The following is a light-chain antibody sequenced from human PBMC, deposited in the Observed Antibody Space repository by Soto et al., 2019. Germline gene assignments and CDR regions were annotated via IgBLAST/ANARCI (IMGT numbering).Light chain of an antibody. CDR2: DVT. CDR1: SSDVGGYNS. CDR3: SSFTSSITYV. Sequence: QSALTQPASVSGFPGQSITISCTGTSSDVGGYNSVSWYRQDPGKAPKLIIYDVTYRPSGVSNRFSGSKSGNTASLTISGLQSEDEADYHCSSFTSSITYVFGTGTKVTVL. J-gene: IGLJ1*01. V-gene: IGLV2-14*01.